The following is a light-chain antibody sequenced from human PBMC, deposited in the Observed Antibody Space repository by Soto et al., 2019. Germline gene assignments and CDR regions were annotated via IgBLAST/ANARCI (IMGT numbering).Light chain of an antibody. J-gene: IGKJ4*01. CDR3: QQRGNLPLT. CDR2: DAS. CDR1: QSVSSY. Sequence: VLTQSPATLSLSPGDRASLSCRASQSVSSYLAWFQQKPGQAPRLLIHDASKRAPDIPARFSGSGSGTDFTLTISSLEPEDVAVYYCQQRGNLPLTFGGGTKVEIK. V-gene: IGKV3-11*01.